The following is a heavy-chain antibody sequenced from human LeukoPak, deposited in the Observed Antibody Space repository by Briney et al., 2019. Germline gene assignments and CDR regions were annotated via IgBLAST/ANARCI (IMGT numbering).Heavy chain of an antibody. V-gene: IGHV4-31*03. CDR2: IYYSGST. CDR3: ARTSRINMVLDP. CDR1: GGSIGSGGYY. J-gene: IGHJ5*02. Sequence: SETLSLTCTVSGGSIGSGGYYWSWIRQHPGKGLEWIGYIYYSGSTYYNPSLKSRVTISVDKSKNQFSLKLSSVTAADTAVYYCARTSRINMVLDPWGQGTLVTVSS. D-gene: IGHD3-10*01.